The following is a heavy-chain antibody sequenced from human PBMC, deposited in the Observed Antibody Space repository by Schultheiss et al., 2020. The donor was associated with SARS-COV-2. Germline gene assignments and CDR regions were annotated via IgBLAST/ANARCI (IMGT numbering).Heavy chain of an antibody. Sequence: ASVKVSCKASGYTFTSYDINWVRQATGQGLEWMGWMNPNSGNTGYAQKFQGRVTMTRNTSISTAYMELSSLRSEDTAVYYCARDRGDCGGGSCGWFDPWGQGTLVTVSS. CDR2: MNPNSGNT. J-gene: IGHJ5*02. CDR1: GYTFTSYD. D-gene: IGHD2-15*01. V-gene: IGHV1-8*01. CDR3: ARDRGDCGGGSCGWFDP.